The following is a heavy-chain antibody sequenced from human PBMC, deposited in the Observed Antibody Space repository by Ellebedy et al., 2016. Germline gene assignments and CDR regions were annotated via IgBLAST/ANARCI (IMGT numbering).Heavy chain of an antibody. CDR3: ARHVPVAEGWGNYYYYMDV. V-gene: IGHV4-4*07. CDR2: IYTSGST. CDR1: GGSISSYY. D-gene: IGHD6-19*01. Sequence: SETLSLXXTVSGGSISSYYWSWIRQPAGKGLEWIGRIYTSGSTNYNPSLKSRVTMSVDTSKNQFSLKLSSVTAADTAVYYCARHVPVAEGWGNYYYYMDVWGKGTTVTVSS. J-gene: IGHJ6*03.